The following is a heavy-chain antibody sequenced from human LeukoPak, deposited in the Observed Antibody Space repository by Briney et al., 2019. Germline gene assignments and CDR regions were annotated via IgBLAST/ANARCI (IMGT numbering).Heavy chain of an antibody. CDR2: INPNGGGT. CDR3: ARERKITIFGVACDY. J-gene: IGHJ4*02. CDR1: GYTFTDYY. V-gene: IGHV1-2*06. D-gene: IGHD3-3*01. Sequence: ASVKVSCKASGYTFTDYYIHWVRQAPGQALEWMGRINPNGGGTNYAQKFQGRVTMTSDTSISTAYMELSRLRSDDTAVYYCARERKITIFGVACDYWGQGTLVTVSS.